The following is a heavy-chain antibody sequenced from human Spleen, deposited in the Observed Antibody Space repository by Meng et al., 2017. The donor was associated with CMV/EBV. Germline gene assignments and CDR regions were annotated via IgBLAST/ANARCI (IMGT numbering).Heavy chain of an antibody. D-gene: IGHD6-19*01. Sequence: GSLRLSCTVSGGPISRASYYWGWIRQPPGKGLEWIGSVYYSGSTYYSPSLKSRVTISADTPKSQFSLKLSSVTAADTAVYYCARVATFSSGWRPFDYWGRGTLVTVSS. CDR1: GGPISRASYY. CDR3: ARVATFSSGWRPFDY. V-gene: IGHV4-39*07. J-gene: IGHJ4*02. CDR2: VYYSGST.